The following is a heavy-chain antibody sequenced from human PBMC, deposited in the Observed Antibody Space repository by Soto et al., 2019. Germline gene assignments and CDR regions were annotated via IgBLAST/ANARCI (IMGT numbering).Heavy chain of an antibody. Sequence: GAQVRVSCKTAGDIFPSYAMNWVRRAPGQRPEWMGWVNAGNGNTKYDQNFVDRVTFTRDASASTVYMELTSLRSDDTALYYCARGNTASTDYWGQGTLVTVSS. CDR2: VNAGNGNT. CDR1: GDIFPSYA. V-gene: IGHV1-3*01. J-gene: IGHJ4*02. D-gene: IGHD4-4*01. CDR3: ARGNTASTDY.